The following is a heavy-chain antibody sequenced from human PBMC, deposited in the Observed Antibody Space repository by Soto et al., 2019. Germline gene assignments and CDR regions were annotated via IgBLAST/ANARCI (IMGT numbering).Heavy chain of an antibody. CDR3: ARLGTPYYSSSWGNWFDP. Sequence: QVQLVQSGAEVKKPGSSVKVSCKASGGTFSSYAIIWVRQAPGQGLEWMGGIIPIFGTANYAQKFQGRVTITADESTSTAYMEPSSLRSEDTAVYYCARLGTPYYSSSWGNWFDPWGQGTLVTVSS. J-gene: IGHJ5*02. V-gene: IGHV1-69*01. CDR2: IIPIFGTA. CDR1: GGTFSSYA. D-gene: IGHD6-13*01.